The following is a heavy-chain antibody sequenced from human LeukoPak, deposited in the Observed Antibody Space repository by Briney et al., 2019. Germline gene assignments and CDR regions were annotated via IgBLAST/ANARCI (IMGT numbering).Heavy chain of an antibody. Sequence: SGGSLRLSCAASGFTFSSYAMHWVRQAPGKGLEWVAVISYDGSNKYYADSVKGRFTISRDNSKNTLYLQMNSLRAEDTAVYYCARGPIAAAGNNWFDPWGQGTLVTVSS. CDR3: ARGPIAAAGNNWFDP. J-gene: IGHJ5*02. CDR2: ISYDGSNK. CDR1: GFTFSSYA. V-gene: IGHV3-30-3*01. D-gene: IGHD6-13*01.